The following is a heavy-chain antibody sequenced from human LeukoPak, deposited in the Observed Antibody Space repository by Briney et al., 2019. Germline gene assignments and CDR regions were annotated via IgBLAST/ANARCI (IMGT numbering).Heavy chain of an antibody. D-gene: IGHD3-3*01. CDR1: GGSISSYY. CDR3: ATSTIFGVVPDY. CDR2: IYYSGST. Sequence: SETLSLTCTVSGGSISSYYWSWIRQPPGKGLEWIGYIYYSGSTYYNPSLKSRVTISVDTSKNQFSLKLSSVTATDTAVYYCATSTIFGVVPDYWGQGTLVTVSS. J-gene: IGHJ4*02. V-gene: IGHV4-59*04.